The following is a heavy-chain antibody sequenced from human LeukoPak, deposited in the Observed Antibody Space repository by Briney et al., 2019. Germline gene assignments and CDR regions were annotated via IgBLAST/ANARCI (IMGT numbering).Heavy chain of an antibody. CDR2: INPSGGST. J-gene: IGHJ4*02. CDR3: VLGISAFDY. V-gene: IGHV1-46*01. CDR1: GYTFTSYD. Sequence: GASVKVSCKASGYTFTSYDMHWVRQAPGQGLEWMGIINPSGGSTSYAQKFQGRVTMTRDMSTSTVYMELSSLRSEDTAVYYCVLGISAFDYWGQGTLVTVSS.